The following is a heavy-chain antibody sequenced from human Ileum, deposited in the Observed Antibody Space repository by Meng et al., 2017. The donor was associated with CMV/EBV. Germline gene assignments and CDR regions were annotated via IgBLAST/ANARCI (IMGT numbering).Heavy chain of an antibody. CDR2: IYYSGSP. V-gene: IGHV4-30-4*08. CDR1: AASITSGNYD. J-gene: IGHJ4*02. CDR3: VRQVVAASFDY. D-gene: IGHD2-15*01. Sequence: QRPATGPVGVTHMYSLSLTCLVDAASITSGNYDWTWIRQPPGRGLEWIGYIYYSGSPYYKPSLKSRVTISLDTSKNQSSLNLRSVTATDSAVYYCVRQVVAASFDYWGQGALVTVSS.